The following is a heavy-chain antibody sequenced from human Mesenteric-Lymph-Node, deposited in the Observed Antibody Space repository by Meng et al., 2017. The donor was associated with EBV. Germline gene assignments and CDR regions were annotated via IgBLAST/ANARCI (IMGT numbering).Heavy chain of an antibody. CDR1: GGSLSSGGYS. V-gene: IGHV4-30-2*01. D-gene: IGHD3-9*01. J-gene: IGHJ4*02. Sequence: QWQRQESGSRLVNPSQTLSLTCAVFGGSLSSGGYSWNWIRQTPGRGLEWIGYIYHTGTTYYNPSLKSRVTMSIDRSTNQFSLWLKSVTAADTAIYYCARAGAYYDVLTGFDYWGQGTLVTVSS. CDR3: ARAGAYYDVLTGFDY. CDR2: IYHTGTT.